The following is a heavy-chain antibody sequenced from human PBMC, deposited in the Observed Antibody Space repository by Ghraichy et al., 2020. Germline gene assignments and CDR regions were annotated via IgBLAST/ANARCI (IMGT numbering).Heavy chain of an antibody. D-gene: IGHD3-3*01. V-gene: IGHV3-23*01. CDR1: GFTFSSYA. J-gene: IGHJ6*02. Sequence: GGSLRLSCAASGFTFSSYAMSWVRQAPGKGLEWVSAISGSGGSTYYADSVKGRFIISRDNSKNTLYLQMNSLRAEDTAVYYCAKARYDFWSGYYFCMDVWGQGTTVTVSS. CDR3: AKARYDFWSGYYFCMDV. CDR2: ISGSGGST.